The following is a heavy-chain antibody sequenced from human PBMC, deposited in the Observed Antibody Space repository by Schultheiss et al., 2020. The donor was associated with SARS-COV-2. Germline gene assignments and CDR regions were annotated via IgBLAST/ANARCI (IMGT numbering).Heavy chain of an antibody. V-gene: IGHV3-30*18. CDR2: ISYDGSNK. Sequence: GESLKISCAASGFTFSSYGMHWVRQAPGKGLEWVAVISYDGSNKYYADSVKGRFTISRHNSKNTLYLQMNSLRAEDTAVYYCAKETSLSDIVVVPAAIDYWGQGTLVTVSS. J-gene: IGHJ4*02. D-gene: IGHD2-2*02. CDR3: AKETSLSDIVVVPAAIDY. CDR1: GFTFSSYG.